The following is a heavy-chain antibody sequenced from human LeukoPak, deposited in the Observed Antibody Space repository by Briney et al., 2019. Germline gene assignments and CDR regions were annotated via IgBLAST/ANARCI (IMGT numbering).Heavy chain of an antibody. CDR1: GGSISSYY. CDR3: ARKGSSSCYNY. J-gene: IGHJ4*02. CDR2: IYYSGST. Sequence: SETLSLTCTVSGGSISSYYWSWIRQPPGKGLEWIGYIYYSGSTNYNPSLKSRVTISVGTSKNQFSLKLSSVTAADTAVYYCARKGSSSCYNYWGQGTLVTVSS. V-gene: IGHV4-59*12. D-gene: IGHD6-13*01.